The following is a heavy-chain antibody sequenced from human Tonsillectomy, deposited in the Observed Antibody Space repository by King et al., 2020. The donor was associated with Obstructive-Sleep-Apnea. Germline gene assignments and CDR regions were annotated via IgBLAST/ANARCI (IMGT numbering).Heavy chain of an antibody. CDR1: GDSISSGGYY. CDR2: PHHNGNT. CDR3: ARGSAVAGNSRFDH. D-gene: IGHD6-19*01. V-gene: IGHV4-30-4*01. Sequence: QLQESGPGLVKPSQTLSLTCIVSGDSISSGGYYWTWIRQPPGKGLEWMGHPHHNGNTHYKQSLKGRLTISLDPPKNHFSLKLNSVTAADTAIYYCARGSAVAGNSRFDHWGQGSLVTVSS. J-gene: IGHJ5*02.